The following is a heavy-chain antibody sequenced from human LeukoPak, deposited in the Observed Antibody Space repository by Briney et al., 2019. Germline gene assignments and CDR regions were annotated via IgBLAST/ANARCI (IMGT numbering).Heavy chain of an antibody. CDR3: ATDPFIPNTGMRVVGATVPP. J-gene: IGHJ4*02. V-gene: IGHV1-24*01. Sequence: ASVKVSCKVSGYTLTELSMHWVRQAPGKGLEWMGGFDPEDGETIYAQKFQGRVTMTEDTSTDTAYMELSSLRSEDTAVYYCATDPFIPNTGMRVVGATVPPWGQGTLVTVSS. CDR2: FDPEDGET. CDR1: GYTLTELS. D-gene: IGHD1-26*01.